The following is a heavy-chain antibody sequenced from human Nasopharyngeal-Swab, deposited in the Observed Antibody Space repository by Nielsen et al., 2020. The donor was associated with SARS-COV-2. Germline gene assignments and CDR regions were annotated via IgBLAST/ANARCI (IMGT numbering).Heavy chain of an antibody. J-gene: IGHJ4*02. Sequence: WIRQPPGKGLEWIGEIYHSGSTNYNPSLKSRVTISVDKSKNQFSLKLSSVTAADTAVYYCASSSGTPFDYWGQGTLVTVFS. V-gene: IGHV4-4*02. CDR3: ASSSGTPFDY. D-gene: IGHD1-14*01. CDR2: IYHSGST.